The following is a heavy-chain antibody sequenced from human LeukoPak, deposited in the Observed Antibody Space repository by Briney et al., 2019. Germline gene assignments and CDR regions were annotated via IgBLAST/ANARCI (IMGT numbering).Heavy chain of an antibody. CDR2: IYNGGSP. J-gene: IGHJ4*02. CDR1: GGSVRSYS. Sequence: SETLSLTCTVSGGSVRSYSWSWIRQPPGKGLEYIGHIYNGGSPTYNPSLMGRLTMSVDTAKNQLSLHLTSVTTADTALYFCARNKVVAARHDYWGQGTLVIVSS. D-gene: IGHD5-12*01. CDR3: ARNKVVAARHDY. V-gene: IGHV4-59*02.